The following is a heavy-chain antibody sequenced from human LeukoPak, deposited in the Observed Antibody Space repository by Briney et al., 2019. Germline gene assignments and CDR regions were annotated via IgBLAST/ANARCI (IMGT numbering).Heavy chain of an antibody. Sequence: PSETLSLTCAVYGGSFSGYYWSWIRQPPGKGLEWIGEINHSGSTNYNPSLKSGVAISVDTSKNQFSLKLSSVTAADTAVYYCARARTMVRGVIIKPYYGMDVWGKGTTVTVSS. CDR1: GGSFSGYY. CDR2: INHSGST. V-gene: IGHV4-34*01. J-gene: IGHJ6*04. D-gene: IGHD3-10*01. CDR3: ARARTMVRGVIIKPYYGMDV.